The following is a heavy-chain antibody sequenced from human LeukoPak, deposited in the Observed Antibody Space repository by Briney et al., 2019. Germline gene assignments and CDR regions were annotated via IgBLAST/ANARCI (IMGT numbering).Heavy chain of an antibody. V-gene: IGHV4-39*07. D-gene: IGHD6-19*01. CDR3: ARERNQYRQWLRGYGMDV. CDR1: GGSISSSSYY. J-gene: IGHJ6*02. CDR2: IYYSGST. Sequence: SETLSLTCTVSGGSISSSSYYWGWIRQPPGKGLEWIGSIYYSGSTYYNPSLKSRVTISVDTSKNQFSLKLSSVTAADTAVYYCARERNQYRQWLRGYGMDVWGQGTTVTVSS.